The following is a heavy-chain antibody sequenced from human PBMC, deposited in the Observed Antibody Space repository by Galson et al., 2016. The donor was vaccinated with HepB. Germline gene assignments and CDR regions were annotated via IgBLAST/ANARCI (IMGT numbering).Heavy chain of an antibody. Sequence: SVKVSCKASGYTFTDYYIHWVRQAPGRGLEWMGWINPKSGGINFAQKFQGRLTVTRDTSIKTVYMELRRLRSDDTAEYYCARDQLGRDGMDVWGQGTTVTVSS. CDR1: GYTFTDYY. D-gene: IGHD7-27*01. CDR3: ARDQLGRDGMDV. J-gene: IGHJ6*02. V-gene: IGHV1-2*02. CDR2: INPKSGGI.